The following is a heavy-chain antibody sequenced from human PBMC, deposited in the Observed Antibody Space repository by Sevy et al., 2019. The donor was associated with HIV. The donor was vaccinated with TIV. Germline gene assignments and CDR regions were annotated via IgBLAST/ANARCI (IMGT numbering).Heavy chain of an antibody. V-gene: IGHV3-21*01. CDR3: ARPSASKRILRGEAFDI. D-gene: IGHD3-16*01. Sequence: GGSLRLSCAASGFTFSSYSMNGVRQAPGKGLEWVSSISSSSSYIYYADSVKGRFTISRDNAKNSLYLQMNSLRAEDTAVYYCARPSASKRILRGEAFDIWGQGTMVTVSS. CDR1: GFTFSSYS. J-gene: IGHJ3*02. CDR2: ISSSSSYI.